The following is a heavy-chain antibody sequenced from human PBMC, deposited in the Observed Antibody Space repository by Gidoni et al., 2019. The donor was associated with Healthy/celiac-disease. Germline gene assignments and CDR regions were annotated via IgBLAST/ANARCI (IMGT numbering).Heavy chain of an antibody. Sequence: EVQLLESGGGLVQPGGSLRLSCAASGFTFSSYAMSWVRQAPGKGLEWVSAISGSGGSTYYADSVKGRFTISRDNSKNTLYLQMNSLRAEDTAVYYCAKDHVVDFWSGYYTGYYFDYWGQGTLVTVSS. D-gene: IGHD3-3*01. V-gene: IGHV3-23*01. CDR3: AKDHVVDFWSGYYTGYYFDY. CDR2: ISGSGGST. J-gene: IGHJ4*02. CDR1: GFTFSSYA.